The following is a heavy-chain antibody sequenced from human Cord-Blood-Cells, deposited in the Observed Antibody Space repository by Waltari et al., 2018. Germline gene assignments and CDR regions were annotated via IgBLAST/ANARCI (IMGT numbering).Heavy chain of an antibody. Sequence: QVQLVQSGAEVKKPGASVKVSCKASGYTFPTYYIHWVRQAPGQGLEWLGIINPSGGGTSYAQKFPGRVTMTRGTSTSTVYMELSSLRSEDTAVYYCARDLGRLRVFQDAFDIWGQGTMVTVSS. D-gene: IGHD3-3*01. V-gene: IGHV1-46*01. CDR1: GYTFPTYY. CDR2: INPSGGGT. J-gene: IGHJ3*02. CDR3: ARDLGRLRVFQDAFDI.